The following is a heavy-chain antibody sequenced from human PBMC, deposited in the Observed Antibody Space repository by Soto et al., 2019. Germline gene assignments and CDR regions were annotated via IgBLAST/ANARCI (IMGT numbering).Heavy chain of an antibody. CDR3: GIARCDRTYLYYGMDV. CDR1: GDTFSSCT. V-gene: IGHV1-69*02. CDR2: IIPVLGVT. D-gene: IGHD6-13*01. J-gene: IGHJ6*02. Sequence: QVQLVQSGAEVKKPGSSVKVSCKASGDTFSSCTISWVRQAPGQGLEWMGRIIPVLGVTNYAQKLQGRVTITADKSTSTVYMELSSLRSEDTAMYYCGIARCDRTYLYYGMDVWGQGTTVTVSS.